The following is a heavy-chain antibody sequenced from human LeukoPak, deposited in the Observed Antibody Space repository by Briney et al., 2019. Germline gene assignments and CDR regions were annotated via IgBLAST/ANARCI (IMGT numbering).Heavy chain of an antibody. D-gene: IGHD5-24*01. CDR1: GYIFIGYY. CDR2: INTSGGRT. J-gene: IGHJ4*02. Sequence: ASVKVSSKASGYIFIGYYIHWIRPAPGQGLEWMGVINTSGGRTSYEQKFQDRVTMTRDTSTSTVYMELSSLRSEDTAVYYCARGSRWLGDYWGQGTLVTVSS. V-gene: IGHV1-46*01. CDR3: ARGSRWLGDY.